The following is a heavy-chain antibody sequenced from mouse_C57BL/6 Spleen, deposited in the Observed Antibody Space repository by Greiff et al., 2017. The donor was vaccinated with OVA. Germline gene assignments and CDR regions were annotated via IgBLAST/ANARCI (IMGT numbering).Heavy chain of an antibody. CDR3: ARRIYYGNYAYAMDY. J-gene: IGHJ4*01. CDR1: GFTFSDYY. V-gene: IGHV5-12*01. Sequence: EVQLVESGGGLVQPGGSLKLSCAASGFTFSDYYMYWVRQTPEKRLEWVAYISNGGGSTYYPDTVKGRFTLSSDNAKNTLYLQMSRLKSEDTAMYYCARRIYYGNYAYAMDYWGQGTSVTVSS. CDR2: ISNGGGST. D-gene: IGHD2-1*01.